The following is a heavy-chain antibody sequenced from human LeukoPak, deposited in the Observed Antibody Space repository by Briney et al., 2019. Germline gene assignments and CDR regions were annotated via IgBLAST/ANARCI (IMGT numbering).Heavy chain of an antibody. D-gene: IGHD5-12*01. V-gene: IGHV3-15*01. CDR2: IKSKTDGGTT. CDR1: GFTFSNAW. J-gene: IGHJ3*02. Sequence: GGSLRLSCVASGFTFSNAWMSWVRQAPGKGLEWVGRIKSKTDGGTTDYAAPVKGRFTISRDDSKNTLYLQMNSLKTEDTAVYYCTTGVDIVASYRADAFDIWGQGTMVTVSS. CDR3: TTGVDIVASYRADAFDI.